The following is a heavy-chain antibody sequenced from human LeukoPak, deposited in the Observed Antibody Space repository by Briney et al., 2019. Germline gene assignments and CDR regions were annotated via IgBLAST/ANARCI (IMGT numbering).Heavy chain of an antibody. CDR2: MNPNSGGT. CDR1: GYTFTGYY. J-gene: IGHJ3*02. CDR3: AREVEMATKFGPGAFDI. Sequence: ASVKVSCKASGYTFTGYYMHWVRQAPGQGLEWMGRMNPNSGGTNYAQKFQGRVTMTRDTSISTAYMELSRLRSDDTAVYYCAREVEMATKFGPGAFDIWGQGTMVTVSS. V-gene: IGHV1-2*06. D-gene: IGHD5-24*01.